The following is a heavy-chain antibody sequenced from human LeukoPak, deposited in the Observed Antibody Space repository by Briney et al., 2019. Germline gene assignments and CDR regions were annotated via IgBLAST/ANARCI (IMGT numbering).Heavy chain of an antibody. CDR2: IIPILGIA. J-gene: IGHJ5*02. Sequence: GSSVKVSCKASGGTFSSYAISWVRQAPRQGLEWMGRIIPILGIANYAQKFQGRVTITADKSTSTAYMELSSLRSEDTAVYYCARDSIPYSSGWSRFDPWGQGTLVTVSS. D-gene: IGHD6-19*01. CDR3: ARDSIPYSSGWSRFDP. V-gene: IGHV1-69*04. CDR1: GGTFSSYA.